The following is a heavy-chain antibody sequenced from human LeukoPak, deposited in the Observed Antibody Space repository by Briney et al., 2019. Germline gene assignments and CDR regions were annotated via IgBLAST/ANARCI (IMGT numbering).Heavy chain of an antibody. V-gene: IGHV4-59*01. CDR3: AREDGDYLGISAFDI. J-gene: IGHJ3*02. CDR2: IYYSGST. D-gene: IGHD4-17*01. Sequence: SETLSLTCTVSGGSISSYYWSWIRQPPGKGLEWIGYIYYSGSTNYNPSLKSRVTISVDTSKNQFSLKLSSVTAADTAVYYCAREDGDYLGISAFDIWGQGTKVTVSS. CDR1: GGSISSYY.